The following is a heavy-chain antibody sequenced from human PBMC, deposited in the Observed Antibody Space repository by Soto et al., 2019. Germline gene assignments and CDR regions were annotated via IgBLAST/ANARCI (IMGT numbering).Heavy chain of an antibody. V-gene: IGHV3-33*01. Sequence: QVQLVESGGGVVQPGRSLRLSCAASGFTFSSYGMHWVRQAPGKGLEWVAVIWYDGSNKYYADSVKGRFTISRDNSKNTLYLQMNSLRAEDTAVYYCARVGVIAARRWGAYYYYGMDVWGQGTTVTVSS. CDR1: GFTFSSYG. CDR2: IWYDGSNK. CDR3: ARVGVIAARRWGAYYYYGMDV. D-gene: IGHD6-6*01. J-gene: IGHJ6*02.